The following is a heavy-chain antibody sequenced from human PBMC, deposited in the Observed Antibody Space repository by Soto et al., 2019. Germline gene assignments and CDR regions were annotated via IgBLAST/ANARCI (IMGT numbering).Heavy chain of an antibody. J-gene: IGHJ4*02. CDR3: ARDRDNSNWPNFDS. CDR1: GDTFSIYT. V-gene: IGHV1-69*02. CDR2: VLPFLDIT. Sequence: QVQLVQSGSEVKKPGSSVRVSCKTSGDTFSIYTISWVRQAPGQGREWMGRVLPFLDITSYSQRFQGRVTITADRSTTTAYMELTSLRSEDTAVYYCARDRDNSNWPNFDSWGQGTLVTVSS. D-gene: IGHD6-13*01.